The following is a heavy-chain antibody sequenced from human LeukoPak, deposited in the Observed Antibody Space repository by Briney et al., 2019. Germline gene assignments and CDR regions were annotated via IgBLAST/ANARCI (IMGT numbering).Heavy chain of an antibody. CDR2: IYYSGST. CDR3: AREDYGGNSD. Sequence: SETLSLTCTVSGGSISSGDYYWGWIRQPPGKGLEWIGYIYYSGSTHYNPSLKSRVIISVDTSKNQFSLKLSSVTAADTAVYYCAREDYGGNSDWGQGTLVTVSS. V-gene: IGHV4-30-4*08. D-gene: IGHD4-23*01. J-gene: IGHJ4*02. CDR1: GGSISSGDYY.